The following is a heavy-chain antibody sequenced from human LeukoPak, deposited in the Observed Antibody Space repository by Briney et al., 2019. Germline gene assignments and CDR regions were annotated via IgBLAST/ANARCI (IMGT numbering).Heavy chain of an antibody. Sequence: PGGSLRLSCAASGFTFSSYGMSWVRQAPGKGLEWVSAISGSGGSTYYADSVKGRFTISRDNSKNTLYLQMNSLRAEDTAVYYCARQYYYGSGSLPRVCDYWGQGTLVTVSS. CDR1: GFTFSSYG. CDR2: ISGSGGST. J-gene: IGHJ4*02. CDR3: ARQYYYGSGSLPRVCDY. D-gene: IGHD3-10*01. V-gene: IGHV3-23*01.